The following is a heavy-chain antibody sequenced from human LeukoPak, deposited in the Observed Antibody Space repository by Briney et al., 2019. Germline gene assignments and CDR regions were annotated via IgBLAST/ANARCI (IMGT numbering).Heavy chain of an antibody. CDR3: ARYTFRAVDI. Sequence: GGSLRLSCAASGLSLNVNYMTWVRQSPGKGLEWLSNIYRDGNTYYSDSVTGRFSISRDDYKNTLYLEMNSLRAEDTALYYCARYTFRAVDIWGQGSMVTVSS. J-gene: IGHJ3*02. V-gene: IGHV3-53*01. CDR2: IYRDGNT. CDR1: GLSLNVNY. D-gene: IGHD2-2*02.